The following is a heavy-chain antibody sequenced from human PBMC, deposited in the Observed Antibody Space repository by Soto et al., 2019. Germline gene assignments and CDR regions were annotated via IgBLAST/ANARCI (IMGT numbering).Heavy chain of an antibody. J-gene: IGHJ3*02. D-gene: IGHD6-6*01. CDR3: AGEYYSSSADAFDS. V-gene: IGHV1-69*01. CDR1: GGTFSSYA. Sequence: QVQLVQSGAEVKKPGSSVKVSCKASGGTFSSYAISWVRQAPGQGLEWLGGIIPIFGTANYAQKFQGRVTIAADESTSTAYMELSSLRSEDTAVYYCAGEYYSSSADAFDSWGQGTMVTVSS. CDR2: IIPIFGTA.